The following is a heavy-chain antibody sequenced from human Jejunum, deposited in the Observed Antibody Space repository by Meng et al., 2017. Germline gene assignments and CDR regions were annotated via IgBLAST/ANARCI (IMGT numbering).Heavy chain of an antibody. CDR2: IYYSGTT. CDR1: GGSISSGDYY. V-gene: IGHV4-31*01. J-gene: IGHJ4*02. D-gene: IGHD2-15*01. Sequence: QVQLQESGPGLVKPSPTLSSPCTVSGGSISSGDYYWTWIRQHPGKGLEWIGYIYYSGTTYYNPSLKSLLIISLDKSKNQFSLKLTSATAADTAVYYCARADCRGGRCRIDDWGQGALVTVSS. CDR3: ARADCRGGRCRIDD.